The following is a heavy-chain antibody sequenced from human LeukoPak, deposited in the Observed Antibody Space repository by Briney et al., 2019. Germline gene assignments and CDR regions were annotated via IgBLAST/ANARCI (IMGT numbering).Heavy chain of an antibody. CDR3: ARSRGVVPAAIWENWFDP. D-gene: IGHD2-2*01. CDR1: GGTFSSYA. CDR2: IIPIFGTA. J-gene: IGHJ5*02. Sequence: GSSVKVSCKASGGTFSSYAISWVRQAPGQGLEWMGGIIPIFGTANYAQKFQGRVTITTDESTSTAYMELSSLKSEDTAVYYCARSRGVVPAAIWENWFDPWGQGTLVTVSS. V-gene: IGHV1-69*05.